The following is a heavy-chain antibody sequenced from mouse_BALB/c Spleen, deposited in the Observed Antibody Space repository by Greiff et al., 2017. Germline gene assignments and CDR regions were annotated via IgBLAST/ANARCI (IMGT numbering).Heavy chain of an antibody. CDR2: IDPANGNT. J-gene: IGHJ4*01. CDR1: GFNIKDTY. D-gene: IGHD5-2*01. Sequence: EVQLQQSGAELVKPGASVKLSCTASGFNIKDTYMHWVKPGPEQGLEWIGRIDPANGNTKYDPKFQGKATITADTSSNTAYLQLSSLTSEDTAVYYCARENIYDAMDYWGQGTSVTVSS. CDR3: ARENIYDAMDY. V-gene: IGHV14-3*02.